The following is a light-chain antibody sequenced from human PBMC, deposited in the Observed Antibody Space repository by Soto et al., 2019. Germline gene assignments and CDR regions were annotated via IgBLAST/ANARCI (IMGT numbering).Light chain of an antibody. Sequence: LTQPASVSGSPGQSITISCTGTSSDVGSYNLVSWYQQHPGKAPKLMIYEGSKRPSGVSNRFSGSKSGNTASLTTSGLQAEDEADYYCCSYAGSSTFVFGTGTKVTVL. J-gene: IGLJ1*01. CDR3: CSYAGSSTFV. V-gene: IGLV2-23*01. CDR2: EGS. CDR1: SSDVGSYNL.